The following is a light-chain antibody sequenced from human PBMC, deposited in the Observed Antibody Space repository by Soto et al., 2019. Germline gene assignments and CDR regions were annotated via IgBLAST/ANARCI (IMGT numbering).Light chain of an antibody. Sequence: DIQMTQSPSSLSASVGDRVTITCRASQSISSYLNWYQQKPGKAPKVLIYAASSLQSGVPSRFSGSGSGAEFTLTISSLQPGDFATYYCQQSETYPLTFGQGTRLEIK. J-gene: IGKJ5*01. V-gene: IGKV1-39*01. CDR2: AAS. CDR1: QSISSY. CDR3: QQSETYPLT.